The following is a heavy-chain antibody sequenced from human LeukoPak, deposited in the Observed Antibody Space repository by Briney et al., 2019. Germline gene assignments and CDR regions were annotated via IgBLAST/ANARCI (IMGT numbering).Heavy chain of an antibody. Sequence: SQTLSLTCTVSSGSISSRGYYWNWIRQHPGKGLEWIGYIYNSGGTKYNPSLKSRVTRSVDTSKNQFSLKLNSVTAADTAVYYCARNYYDTSDYYFGNFDYWGQGTLVTVSS. CDR3: ARNYYDTSDYYFGNFDY. D-gene: IGHD3-22*01. CDR2: IYNSGGT. CDR1: SGSISSRGYY. V-gene: IGHV4-31*03. J-gene: IGHJ4*02.